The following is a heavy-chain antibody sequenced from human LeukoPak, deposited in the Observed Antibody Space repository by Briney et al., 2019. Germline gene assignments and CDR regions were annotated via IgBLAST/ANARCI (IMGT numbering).Heavy chain of an antibody. D-gene: IGHD3-22*01. J-gene: IGHJ4*02. Sequence: SETLSLTCTVSGGSISSSSYYWGWIRQPPGKGLEWIGSIYYSGSTYYNPSLKSRVTISVDTSKNQFSLKLSSVTAADTAVYYCARRRGYYYDSSGSYYFDYWGQGTLVTVSS. CDR3: ARRRGYYYDSSGSYYFDY. CDR2: IYYSGST. V-gene: IGHV4-39*01. CDR1: GGSISSSSYY.